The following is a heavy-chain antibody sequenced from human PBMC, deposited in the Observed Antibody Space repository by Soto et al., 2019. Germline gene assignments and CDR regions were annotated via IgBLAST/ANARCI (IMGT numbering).Heavy chain of an antibody. CDR2: VTPIVGST. CDR1: GGTFSNSG. D-gene: IGHD3-16*01. V-gene: IGHV1-69*06. J-gene: IGHJ6*02. Sequence: SVKVSCKAFGGTFSNSGISWVRQAPGQGLEWMGGVTPIVGSTNYAQKFQGRVTITADKSTSTLYMELRSLTSDDTAVYYCAREARLSSSGYFHGMDVWGQGTTVTISS. CDR3: AREARLSSSGYFHGMDV.